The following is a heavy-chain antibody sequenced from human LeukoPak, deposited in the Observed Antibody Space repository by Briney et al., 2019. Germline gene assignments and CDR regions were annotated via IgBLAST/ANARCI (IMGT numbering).Heavy chain of an antibody. V-gene: IGHV4-59*08. D-gene: IGHD4-11*01. Sequence: SETLSLICTVSGGSISSYYWSWIRQPPGKGLEWIGYIYYSGSTNYNPSLKSRVTISVDTSKNQFSLKLSSVTAADTAVYYCARRPAGYSITSYYYYGMDVWGQGTTVTVSS. CDR3: ARRPAGYSITSYYYYGMDV. CDR2: IYYSGST. J-gene: IGHJ6*02. CDR1: GGSISSYY.